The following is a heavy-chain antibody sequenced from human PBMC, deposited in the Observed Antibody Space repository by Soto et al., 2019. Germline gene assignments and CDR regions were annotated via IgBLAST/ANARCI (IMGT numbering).Heavy chain of an antibody. CDR3: ARDRVLVGSVFGVRGGWFEA. V-gene: IGHV4-30-4*01. J-gene: IGHJ5*02. CDR1: GGSINSRDYF. Sequence: TSETLSLTCTVSGGSINSRDYFWTWIRQPPGEGLEWIGYVSYIGSTYYNPSLKSRLSISIDTSKNHFSLKLNSLTAADTAVYYCARDRVLVGSVFGVRGGWFEAWGRGTLVLVSS. CDR2: VSYIGST. D-gene: IGHD3-3*01.